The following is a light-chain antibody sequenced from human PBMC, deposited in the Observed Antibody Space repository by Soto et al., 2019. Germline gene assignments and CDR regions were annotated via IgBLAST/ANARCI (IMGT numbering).Light chain of an antibody. CDR3: ASYTSSSTLVV. Sequence: QSALTQPRSVSGSPGQSVTISCTGTSSDVGRYDYVSWYQHHPGNAPKVMIYEVNSRPSGVSNRFSGSRSGNTASLTISGLQAEDEAVYYCASYTSSSTLVVFGGGTKLTVL. CDR1: SSDVGRYDY. J-gene: IGLJ2*01. CDR2: EVN. V-gene: IGLV2-14*01.